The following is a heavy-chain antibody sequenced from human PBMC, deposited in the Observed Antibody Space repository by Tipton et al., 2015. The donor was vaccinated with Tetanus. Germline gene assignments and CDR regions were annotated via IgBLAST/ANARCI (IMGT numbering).Heavy chain of an antibody. CDR3: ASGSALDY. J-gene: IGHJ4*02. CDR2: ISSTSTYI. D-gene: IGHD6-25*01. CDR1: GFIFSSYT. Sequence: SLRLSCAVSGFIFSSYTMNWVRQAPGKGLEWVSSISSTSTYIYYADSLKGRFTISRDNAKNSLYLQMNSLRAEDTAVYYCASGSALDYWGQGSLVIVSS. V-gene: IGHV3-21*01.